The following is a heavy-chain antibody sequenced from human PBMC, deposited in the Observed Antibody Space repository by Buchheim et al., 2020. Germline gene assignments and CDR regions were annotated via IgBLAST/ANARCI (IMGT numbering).Heavy chain of an antibody. CDR2: MTSSGGNT. J-gene: IGHJ6*02. Sequence: EVQLLGSGGGLVQPGGSLRLSCRASGFTFSSYAMSWVRQAPGMGLEWVSTMTSSGGNTYYADSVQGRFTVSRDNSKNTLYLQMISLRAEDTAAYYCAKIGHYYGSGNLYYYYGLDVWGQGTT. CDR1: GFTFSSYA. CDR3: AKIGHYYGSGNLYYYYGLDV. V-gene: IGHV3-23*01. D-gene: IGHD3-10*01.